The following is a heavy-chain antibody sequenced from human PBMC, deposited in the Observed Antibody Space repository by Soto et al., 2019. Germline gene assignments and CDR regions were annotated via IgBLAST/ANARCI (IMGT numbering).Heavy chain of an antibody. Sequence: QVQLQESGPGLVKPSQTLSLTCTVSGGSISSGDYYWSWIRQHPGKGLEWIGYSYCSGSTYCNPSLKSRVTLSVYTSKNQFSLKLSSVTAADTAVYYCARWWSGSRQGFDPWGQGTLVTVSS. CDR1: GGSISSGDYY. V-gene: IGHV4-31*03. J-gene: IGHJ5*02. CDR2: SYCSGST. CDR3: ARWWSGSRQGFDP. D-gene: IGHD3-3*01.